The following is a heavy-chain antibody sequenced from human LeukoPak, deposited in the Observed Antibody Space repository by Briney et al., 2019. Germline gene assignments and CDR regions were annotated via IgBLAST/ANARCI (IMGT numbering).Heavy chain of an antibody. J-gene: IGHJ4*02. CDR1: GFTFSSYA. D-gene: IGHD3-22*01. CDR3: AKMGANPMRYYYDSSGYYYRDY. Sequence: PGGPLRLSCAASGFTFSSYAMSWVRQAPGEGLEWVSAISSSGESTYYADSVKGRFTISRDNSKNTLYLQMNSLRAADTAVYYCAKMGANPMRYYYDSSGYYYRDYWGQGTLVTVSS. V-gene: IGHV3-23*01. CDR2: ISSSGEST.